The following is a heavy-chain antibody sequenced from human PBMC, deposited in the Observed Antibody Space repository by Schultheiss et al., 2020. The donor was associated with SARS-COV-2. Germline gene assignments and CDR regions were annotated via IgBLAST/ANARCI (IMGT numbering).Heavy chain of an antibody. Sequence: GGSLRLSCAASGFTFSSYAMHWVRQAPGKGLEWVSYISSSGSTIYYADSVKGRFTISRDNAKNSLYLQMNSLRAEDTAVYYCARGMTGDTYYYGMDVWGQGTTVTVS. CDR3: ARGMTGDTYYYGMDV. D-gene: IGHD5-18*01. V-gene: IGHV3-48*03. CDR1: GFTFSSYA. CDR2: ISSSGSTI. J-gene: IGHJ6*02.